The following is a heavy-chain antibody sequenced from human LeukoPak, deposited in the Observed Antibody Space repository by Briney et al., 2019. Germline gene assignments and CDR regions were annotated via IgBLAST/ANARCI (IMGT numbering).Heavy chain of an antibody. J-gene: IGHJ4*02. CDR3: ARGRPADY. Sequence: GGSLRLSCAASGFTFSDYYMSWIRQAPGKGLKWVSYISSTSSYTNYADSEKGRFTISRDDAKNSLYLQMNSLRAEDTAVYYCARGRPADYWGQGTLVTVSS. CDR1: GFTFSDYY. D-gene: IGHD6-6*01. V-gene: IGHV3-11*06. CDR2: ISSTSSYT.